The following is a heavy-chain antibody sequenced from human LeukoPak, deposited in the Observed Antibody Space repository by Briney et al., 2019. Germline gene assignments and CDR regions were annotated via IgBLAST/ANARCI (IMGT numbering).Heavy chain of an antibody. V-gene: IGHV3-30*18. CDR2: ISYDGSNK. J-gene: IGHJ4*02. D-gene: IGHD5-18*01. CDR3: AKGTGYSYLGTH. Sequence: GGSLRLSCAASGFTFSSYGMHWVRQAPGKGLEWVAVISYDGSNKYYADSVKGRFTISRDNSKNTLYLQMNSLRAEDTAVYYCAKGTGYSYLGTHWGQGTLVTVSS. CDR1: GFTFSSYG.